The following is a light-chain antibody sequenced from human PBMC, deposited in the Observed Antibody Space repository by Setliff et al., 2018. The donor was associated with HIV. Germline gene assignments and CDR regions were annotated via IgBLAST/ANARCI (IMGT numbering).Light chain of an antibody. CDR1: SSNVGNYNL. CDR2: EVD. CDR3: SSYTSSSSLRYV. Sequence: QSVLTQPASVSGSPGQSITISCTGTSSNVGNYNLVSWYQQHPGNAPKLIVYEVDKRPSGVSSRFSGSKSGNTASLAISGLQAEDEADYYCSSYTSSSSLRYVFGTGTKVTVL. J-gene: IGLJ1*01. V-gene: IGLV2-14*02.